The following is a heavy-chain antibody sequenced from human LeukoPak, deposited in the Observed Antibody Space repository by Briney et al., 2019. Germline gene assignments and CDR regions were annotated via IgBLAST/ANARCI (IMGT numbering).Heavy chain of an antibody. V-gene: IGHV4-39*01. J-gene: IGHJ4*02. CDR1: GDSISRSTYH. Sequence: SETLSLTCSVSGDSISRSTYHWAWIRQPPGKGLEWIGTISYSGSTYYNPSLKSRLTIPVDMSKNQFSLKLSSVTAADTAVYYCAVGSAYYFDYWGQGTLVTVSS. CDR3: AVGSAYYFDY. D-gene: IGHD3-10*01. CDR2: ISYSGST.